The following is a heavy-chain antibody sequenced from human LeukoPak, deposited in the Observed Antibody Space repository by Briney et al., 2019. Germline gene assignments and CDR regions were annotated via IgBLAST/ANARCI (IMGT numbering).Heavy chain of an antibody. CDR1: GGSLSGYY. D-gene: IGHD6-13*01. Sequence: SETLSLTCAVYGGSLSGYYWSWIRQPPGKGLEWIGEINHSGRTNYNPSLKSRVTISLDTSKNQFSLKLSSVTAADTAVYYCARWGGYSSTDFDSWGQGSLVIVSS. CDR3: ARWGGYSSTDFDS. V-gene: IGHV4-34*01. CDR2: INHSGRT. J-gene: IGHJ4*02.